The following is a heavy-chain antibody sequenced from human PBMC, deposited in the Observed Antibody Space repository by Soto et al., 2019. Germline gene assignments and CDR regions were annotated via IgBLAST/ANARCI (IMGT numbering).Heavy chain of an antibody. CDR1: GGSFSDYY. D-gene: IGHD2-2*02. CDR3: ARQAAAAIILAL. V-gene: IGHV4-34*01. J-gene: IGHJ1*01. Sequence: LSXTCAVYGGSFSDYYWSWIRQPPGKGLEWIGEINHSGSTNYNPSLKSRVTILVDTSKNQFSLKLSSVTAADTAVYYCARQAAAAIILALWGQGTLVPGSS. CDR2: INHSGST.